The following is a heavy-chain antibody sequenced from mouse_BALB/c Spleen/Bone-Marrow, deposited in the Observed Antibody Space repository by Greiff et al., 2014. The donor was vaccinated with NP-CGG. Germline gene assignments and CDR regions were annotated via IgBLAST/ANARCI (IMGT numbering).Heavy chain of an antibody. CDR2: IRNKANGYTT. V-gene: IGHV7-3*02. CDR1: GFTFTDYY. D-gene: IGHD2-1*01. CDR3: ARDKNYGSYWYFDV. Sequence: EVKLMESGGGLVQPGGSLRLSCATSGFTFTDYYTSWVRQPPGKALEWLGFIRNKANGYTTEYSASVKGRFTISRDNSQSILYLQMNTLRAEDSATYYCARDKNYGSYWYFDVWGAGTTVTVSS. J-gene: IGHJ1*01.